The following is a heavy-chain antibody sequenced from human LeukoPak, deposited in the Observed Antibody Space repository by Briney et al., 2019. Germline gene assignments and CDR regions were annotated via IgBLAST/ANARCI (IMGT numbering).Heavy chain of an antibody. Sequence: GGSLRLSCAASGFTFEDYAMHWVRQAPGKGLEWVSGISWNSGSIGYADSVKGRFTISRDNAKNSLYLQMNSLRAEDTALYYCAKGDYDILTGPYYWGQGTLVTVSS. J-gene: IGHJ4*02. CDR2: ISWNSGSI. CDR3: AKGDYDILTGPYY. V-gene: IGHV3-9*01. D-gene: IGHD3-9*01. CDR1: GFTFEDYA.